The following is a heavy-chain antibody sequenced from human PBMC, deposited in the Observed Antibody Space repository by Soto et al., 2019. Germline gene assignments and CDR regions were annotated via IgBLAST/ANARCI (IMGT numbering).Heavy chain of an antibody. Sequence: GGSLRLSSASSGFSFTSYGMHWVRQAPRQGLVWVAVISYDGSNKYYADSVKGRSTISRDNSKNTLYLQMNSLRAEDTVVYYCATEYYYDSSGYYSIYYGMDVWGQGT. CDR3: ATEYYYDSSGYYSIYYGMDV. J-gene: IGHJ6*02. D-gene: IGHD3-22*01. V-gene: IGHV3-30*03. CDR2: ISYDGSNK. CDR1: GFSFTSYG.